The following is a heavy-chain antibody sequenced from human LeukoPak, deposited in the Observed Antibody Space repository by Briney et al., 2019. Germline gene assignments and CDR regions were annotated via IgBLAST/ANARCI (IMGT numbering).Heavy chain of an antibody. D-gene: IGHD3-3*01. CDR1: GFTFSSYS. Sequence: GGSLRLSCAASGFTFSSYSMNWVRQAPGKGLEWVSSISSSSSYIYYADSVKGRFTISRDNAKNSLYLQMNSLRAEDTAVYCCARDFSWYFDLWGRGTLVTVSS. V-gene: IGHV3-21*01. CDR3: ARDFSWYFDL. CDR2: ISSSSSYI. J-gene: IGHJ2*01.